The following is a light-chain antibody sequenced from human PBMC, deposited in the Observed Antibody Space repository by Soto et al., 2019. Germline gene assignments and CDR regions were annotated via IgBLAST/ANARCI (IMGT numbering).Light chain of an antibody. J-gene: IGKJ5*01. CDR2: GAS. Sequence: EIVMTQSPDTLSVSPGERATLSCRASQSVSSSLAWYQQKPGQAPRLLIYGASTRATGVPARFSGGGSGTEFTLTISSLQSEDFEVYYCQQYSNWPPSTFGQGTRLEIK. CDR3: QQYSNWPPST. CDR1: QSVSSS. V-gene: IGKV3-15*01.